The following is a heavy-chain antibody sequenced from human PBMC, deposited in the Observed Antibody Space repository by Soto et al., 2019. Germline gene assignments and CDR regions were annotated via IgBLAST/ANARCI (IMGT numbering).Heavy chain of an antibody. D-gene: IGHD2-8*01. Sequence: GGSLRRSCAASGFTFSSYGMHWVRQAPGKGLEWVAVISYDGSNKYYADSVKGRFTISRDNSKNTLYLQMNSLRAEDTAVYYCAKMVYAGDAFDIWGQGTMVT. CDR2: ISYDGSNK. CDR1: GFTFSSYG. CDR3: AKMVYAGDAFDI. J-gene: IGHJ3*02. V-gene: IGHV3-30*18.